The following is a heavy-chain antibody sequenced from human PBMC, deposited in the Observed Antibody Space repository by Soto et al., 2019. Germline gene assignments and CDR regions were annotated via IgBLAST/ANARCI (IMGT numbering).Heavy chain of an antibody. D-gene: IGHD1-26*01. CDR3: AREGKWELLRDGAFDI. Sequence: QVQVVESGGGVVQPGRSLRLSCAASGFTFSSYGMHWVRQAPGKGLEWVAVIWYDGSNKYYADSVKGRFTISRDNSKNTLYLQMNSLRAEDTAVYYCAREGKWELLRDGAFDIWGQGTMVTVSS. CDR2: IWYDGSNK. V-gene: IGHV3-33*01. CDR1: GFTFSSYG. J-gene: IGHJ3*02.